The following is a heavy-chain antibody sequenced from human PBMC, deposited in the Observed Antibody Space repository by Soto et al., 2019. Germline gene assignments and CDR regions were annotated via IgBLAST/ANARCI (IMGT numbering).Heavy chain of an antibody. CDR1: GFSLSSYGMG. Sequence: QITLKESGPTLVRPAQTLTLTCSFSGFSLSSYGMGVAWIRQPPGKALEWLALIYWDDDKRYSPSLKDRLAISKDTSSNQVVLTITNMGPGDTATYFCAHAGDYDLLTFDHWGPGTLVTVSS. CDR2: IYWDDDK. CDR3: AHAGDYDLLTFDH. V-gene: IGHV2-5*02. J-gene: IGHJ4*02. D-gene: IGHD4-17*01.